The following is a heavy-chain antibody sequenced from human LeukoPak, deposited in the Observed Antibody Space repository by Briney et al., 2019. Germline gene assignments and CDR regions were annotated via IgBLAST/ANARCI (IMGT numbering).Heavy chain of an antibody. CDR3: ARLGSRGYYRKDYYYYYGMDV. J-gene: IGHJ6*02. Sequence: ASVTVSCTASGYTFTSYGISWVRQAPGQGLEWMGWISAYNGNTNYAQKLRGRVTMTTDTSTSTAYMELRSLRSDDTAVYYCARLGSRGYYRKDYYYYYGMDVWGQGTTVTVSS. V-gene: IGHV1-18*01. D-gene: IGHD3-22*01. CDR2: ISAYNGNT. CDR1: GYTFTSYG.